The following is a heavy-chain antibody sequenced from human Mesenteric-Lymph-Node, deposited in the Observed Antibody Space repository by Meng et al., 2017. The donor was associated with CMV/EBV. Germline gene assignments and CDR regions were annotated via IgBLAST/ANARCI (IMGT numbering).Heavy chain of an antibody. V-gene: IGHV4-34*01. CDR2: INHSGST. CDR3: ARHQRWLKSEGGFNY. D-gene: IGHD4-23*01. CDR1: GGTFSGYY. J-gene: IGHJ4*02. Sequence: QAQLQQGDARILTSSEPLSLHRAVYGGTFSGYYWSWIRQHPGKGLEWIGEINHSGSTNYNPSLKSRVTISVDTSKNQFSLKLSSVTAADTAVYYCARHQRWLKSEGGFNYWGQGTLVTVSS.